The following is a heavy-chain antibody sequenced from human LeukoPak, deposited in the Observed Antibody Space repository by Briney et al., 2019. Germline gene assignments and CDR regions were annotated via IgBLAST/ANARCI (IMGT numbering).Heavy chain of an antibody. D-gene: IGHD3-10*01. V-gene: IGHV3-7*01. CDR3: ARGLLFGGLAVPGFED. CDR1: GFGFSNYW. Sequence: GGSRRLSCLGSGFGFSNYWMTWLRQAPGEGLEWVANIKEDGSVIYYADSVKGRFTISRDNAKNSVYLQMNSLRVEDTALYYCARGLLFGGLAVPGFEDLGEGTLVTVSS. CDR2: IKEDGSVI. J-gene: IGHJ4*02.